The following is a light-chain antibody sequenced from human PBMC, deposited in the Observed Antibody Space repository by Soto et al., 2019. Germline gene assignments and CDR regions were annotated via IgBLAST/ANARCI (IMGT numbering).Light chain of an antibody. J-gene: IGKJ1*01. CDR1: QSVSSSY. CDR3: QQYGSSPTT. Sequence: EIVLTQSPGTLSLSPGERATLSRRASQSVSSSYLAWYQQKPGQPPRLLIYGASSRATGIPDRFSGRGSGTDFTLTISRLEPEDFAVYYCQQYGSSPTTFGQGTKVEIK. V-gene: IGKV3-20*01. CDR2: GAS.